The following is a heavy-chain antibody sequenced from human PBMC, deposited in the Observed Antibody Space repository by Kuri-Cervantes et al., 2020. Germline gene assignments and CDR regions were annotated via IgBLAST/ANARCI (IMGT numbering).Heavy chain of an antibody. CDR1: GGSIGSYY. V-gene: IGHV4-59*13. Sequence: ESLKISCTVSGGSIGSYYWSWIRQPPGKGLEWIGYIYYSGSTNYNPSLKSRVTISVDTSKNQFSLKLSSVTAADTAVYYCARVSAAQEFHYYYYYYMDVWGKGTTVTVSS. J-gene: IGHJ6*03. D-gene: IGHD3-10*01. CDR3: ARVSAAQEFHYYYYYYMDV. CDR2: IYYSGST.